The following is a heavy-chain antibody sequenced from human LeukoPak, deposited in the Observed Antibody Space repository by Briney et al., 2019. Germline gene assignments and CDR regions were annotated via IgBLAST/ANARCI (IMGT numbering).Heavy chain of an antibody. CDR1: GGSFRGYY. CDR3: ARGHDYGDYGRAFDI. D-gene: IGHD4-17*01. Sequence: SETLSLTCAVYGGSFRGYYWSWIRQPPGKGLEWIGEINHSGSTNYNPSLKSRVTISVDTSKNQFSLKLSPVTAADTAVYYCARGHDYGDYGRAFDIWGQGTMVTVSS. CDR2: INHSGST. J-gene: IGHJ3*02. V-gene: IGHV4-34*01.